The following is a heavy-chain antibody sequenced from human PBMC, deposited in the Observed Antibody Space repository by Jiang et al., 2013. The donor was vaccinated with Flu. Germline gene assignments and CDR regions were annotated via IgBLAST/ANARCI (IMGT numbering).Heavy chain of an antibody. CDR2: VDHGGST. V-gene: IGHV4-34*01. J-gene: IGHJ4*02. CDR3: AFVISTGAQLFDY. Sequence: LLKPSETLSLTCAVSDGSFGRYYWTWIRQTPGKGLEWIGEVDHGGSTHYNPSLKGRITMSLDTSKNSFSLKLTSVTAADTATYFCAFVISTGAQLFDYWGQGSLVTVSS. D-gene: IGHD3-3*02. CDR1: DGSFGRYY.